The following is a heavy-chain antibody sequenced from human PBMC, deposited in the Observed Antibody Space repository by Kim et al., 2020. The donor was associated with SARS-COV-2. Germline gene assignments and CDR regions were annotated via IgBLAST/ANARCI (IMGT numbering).Heavy chain of an antibody. CDR2: INTDSGVT. Sequence: ASVKVSCKASGYTFTAYYLDWVRQAPGQGLQWMGRINTDSGVTDYAREFQGRVTMTRDTSINTAYLDMSGLRSDDLAVYYCTTGVKYAFEVWGQGTMVT. D-gene: IGHD7-27*01. V-gene: IGHV1-2*06. CDR3: TTGVKYAFEV. J-gene: IGHJ3*01. CDR1: GYTFTAYY.